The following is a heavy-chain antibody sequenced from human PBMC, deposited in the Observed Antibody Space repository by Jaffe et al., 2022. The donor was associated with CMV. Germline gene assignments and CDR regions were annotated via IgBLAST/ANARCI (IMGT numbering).Heavy chain of an antibody. CDR3: ARLNGQLRAFDY. V-gene: IGHV4-59*08. CDR1: GGSISSYY. Sequence: QVQLQESGPGLVKPSETLSLTCTVSGGSISSYYWSWIRQPPGKGLEWIGYIYYSGSTNYNPSLKSRVTISVDTSKNQFSLKLSSVTAADTAVYYCARLNGQLRAFDYWGQGTLVTVSS. D-gene: IGHD2-2*01. CDR2: IYYSGST. J-gene: IGHJ4*02.